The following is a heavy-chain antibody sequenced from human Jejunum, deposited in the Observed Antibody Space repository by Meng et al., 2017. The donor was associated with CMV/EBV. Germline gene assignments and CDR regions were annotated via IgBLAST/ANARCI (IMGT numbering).Heavy chain of an antibody. CDR1: GDALSGYD. CDR3: ARGGSSSWSRWLDP. D-gene: IGHD6-13*01. CDR2: INHSGTT. Sequence: YGDALSGYDWSWIRQPPGKGLEWIGEINHSGTTHYNPSLKSRVTVSVDTSKNQISLKMTSVTAADTAVYYCARGGSSSWSRWLDPWGQGTLVTVSS. V-gene: IGHV4-34*01. J-gene: IGHJ5*02.